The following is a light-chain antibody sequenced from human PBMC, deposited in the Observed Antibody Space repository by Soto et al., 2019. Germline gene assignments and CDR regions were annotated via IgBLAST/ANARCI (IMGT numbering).Light chain of an antibody. CDR1: SSNIGGYNY. Sequence: QSALTQPASVSGSPGQSITISCIETSSNIGGYNYVSWYQQLPGKVPKLIIYDVSNRPSGVSDRFSGSKSGNAASLTISGLQAEDEADYYCSSYTSTSTLHVFGTGTKLTVL. CDR2: DVS. V-gene: IGLV2-14*03. J-gene: IGLJ1*01. CDR3: SSYTSTSTLHV.